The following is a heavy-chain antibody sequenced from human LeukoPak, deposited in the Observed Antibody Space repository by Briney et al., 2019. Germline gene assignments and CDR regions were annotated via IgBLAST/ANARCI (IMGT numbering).Heavy chain of an antibody. CDR3: ARGRVGVAGDFDY. V-gene: IGHV4-38-2*02. Sequence: PSETLSLTCTVSGYSISSGYYWGWIRQPPGKGLEWIGSIYHSGSTYYNPSLKSRVTISVDTSKNQFSLKLSSVTAADTAVYYCARGRVGVAGDFDYWDQGTLVTVSS. D-gene: IGHD6-19*01. CDR2: IYHSGST. J-gene: IGHJ4*02. CDR1: GYSISSGYY.